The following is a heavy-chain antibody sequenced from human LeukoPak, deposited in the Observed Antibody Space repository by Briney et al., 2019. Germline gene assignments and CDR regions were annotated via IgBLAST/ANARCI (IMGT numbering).Heavy chain of an antibody. CDR1: GDSVSSNSAA. D-gene: IGHD3-16*02. V-gene: IGHV6-1*01. J-gene: IGHJ5*02. Sequence: SQTLSLTCAISGDSVSSNSAAWNWIRQSPSRGLEWLGRTYYRSKWYNDYAVSVKSRITINPDTSKNQFSLQLNSVTPEDTAVYYCARAPWVTFGGVIVTQYNWFDPWGQGTLVTVSS. CDR3: ARAPWVTFGGVIVTQYNWFDP. CDR2: TYYRSKWYN.